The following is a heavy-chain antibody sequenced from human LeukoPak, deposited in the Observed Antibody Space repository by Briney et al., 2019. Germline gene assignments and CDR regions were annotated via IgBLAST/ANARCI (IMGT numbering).Heavy chain of an antibody. CDR2: MNLDGSEK. D-gene: IGHD3-22*01. J-gene: IGHJ4*02. CDR3: AGEPSGYNDY. CDR1: GFIFGSYW. V-gene: IGHV3-7*05. Sequence: PGGSLRLSCAASGFIFGSYWMAWVRQAPGKGLEWVASMNLDGSEKYYVDSVKGRFTVSRDNAKYSLYLQMNSLRAEDTAVYYCAGEPSGYNDYWGQGTLVTVSS.